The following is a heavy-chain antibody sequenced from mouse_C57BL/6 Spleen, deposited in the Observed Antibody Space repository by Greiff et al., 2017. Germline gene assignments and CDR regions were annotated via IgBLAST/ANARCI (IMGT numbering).Heavy chain of an antibody. CDR1: GYTFTSYW. CDR3: ARPGLTGTGCAY. Sequence: QVQLQQPGAELVMPGASVKLSCKASGYTFTSYWMHWVKQRPGQGLEWIGEIDPSDSYTNYNQKFKGKSTLTVDKSSSTAYMQLSSLTSEDSAVYYCARPGLTGTGCAYWGQGTLVTVAA. J-gene: IGHJ3*01. CDR2: IDPSDSYT. D-gene: IGHD4-1*01. V-gene: IGHV1-69*01.